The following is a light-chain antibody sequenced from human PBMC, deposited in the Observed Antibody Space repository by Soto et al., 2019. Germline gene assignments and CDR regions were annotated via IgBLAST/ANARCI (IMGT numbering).Light chain of an antibody. CDR3: QKYNSAPRVT. Sequence: IQMTHSPSSLSASVGDRVTITCXASQGISNYLAWYQQKPGKVPKLLIYAASTLQSGVPSRFSGSGSGTDFTLTISSLQPEDVATYYCQKYNSAPRVTFGQGTRLEIK. CDR1: QGISNY. J-gene: IGKJ5*01. V-gene: IGKV1-27*01. CDR2: AAS.